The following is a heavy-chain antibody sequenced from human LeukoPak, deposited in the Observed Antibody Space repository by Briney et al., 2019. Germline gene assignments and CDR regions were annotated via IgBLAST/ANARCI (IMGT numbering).Heavy chain of an antibody. D-gene: IGHD1-26*01. V-gene: IGHV3-30*18. Sequence: GGSLRLSCAASGFTFSSYGMHWVRQAPGKGLEWVAVISYDGSNKYYADSVKGRFTISRENSKNTLYLQMNSLRAEDTAVYYCAKDEYSGSYYYFDYWGQGTLVTVSS. CDR3: AKDEYSGSYYYFDY. J-gene: IGHJ4*02. CDR2: ISYDGSNK. CDR1: GFTFSSYG.